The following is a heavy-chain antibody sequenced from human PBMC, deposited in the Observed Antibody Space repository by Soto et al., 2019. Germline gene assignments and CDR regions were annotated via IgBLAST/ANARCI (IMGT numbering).Heavy chain of an antibody. CDR3: TLSYGDSYYYYNGMDV. CDR2: IYYSGST. V-gene: IGHV4-61*01. D-gene: IGHD4-17*01. J-gene: IGHJ6*02. CDR1: GGSVSSGSYY. Sequence: PSETLSLTCTVSGGSVSSGSYYWSWIRQPPGKVLDWIGFIYYSGSTNYNPSLKSRVTISVDTSKNQFSLQWSSLKASDTAIYYCTLSYGDSYYYYNGMDVWGQGTTVTVSS.